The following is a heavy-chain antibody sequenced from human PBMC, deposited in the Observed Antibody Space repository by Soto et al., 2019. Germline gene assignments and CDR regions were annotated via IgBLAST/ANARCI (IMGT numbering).Heavy chain of an antibody. Sequence: QVQLVQSGAEEKKPGASVKVSCKASGYTFTSYAMHWVRQAPGQRLEWMGWINAGNGNTKYSQKFQGRVTITRNTSASTAYMELSSLRSEDTAVYYCARVGDTAMVPDYFDYWDQGTLVTVSS. J-gene: IGHJ4*02. CDR3: ARVGDTAMVPDYFDY. D-gene: IGHD5-18*01. CDR1: GYTFTSYA. V-gene: IGHV1-3*05. CDR2: INAGNGNT.